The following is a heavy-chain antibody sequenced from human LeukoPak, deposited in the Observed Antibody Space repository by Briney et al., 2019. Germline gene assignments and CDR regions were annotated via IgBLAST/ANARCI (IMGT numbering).Heavy chain of an antibody. V-gene: IGHV5-51*01. CDR1: GYSFTTYW. CDR2: IYPGDSDT. CDR3: ARARYCSGGSCYAEY. D-gene: IGHD2-15*01. Sequence: GESLKISCKGSGYSFTTYWIGWVRQMPGKGLEWMGIIYPGDSDTRYSPSFQGQVTISADKSISTAYLQWSSLKASDTAMYYCARARYCSGGSCYAEYWGQRTLVTVSS. J-gene: IGHJ4*02.